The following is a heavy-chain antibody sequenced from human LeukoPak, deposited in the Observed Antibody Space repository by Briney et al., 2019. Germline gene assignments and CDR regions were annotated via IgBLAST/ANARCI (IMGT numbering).Heavy chain of an antibody. V-gene: IGHV3-23*01. CDR1: GFTFSTYG. Sequence: GGSLRLSCAASGFTFSTYGMSWVRQSPGKGLEWVSAISGSASGGITNYADSVRGRFTISRDNYKNTLYLQMNSLRVEDTAVYYCANHRSAFEFWGQGTLVTVSS. CDR2: ISGSASGGIT. J-gene: IGHJ4*02. CDR3: ANHRSAFEF. D-gene: IGHD3-10*01.